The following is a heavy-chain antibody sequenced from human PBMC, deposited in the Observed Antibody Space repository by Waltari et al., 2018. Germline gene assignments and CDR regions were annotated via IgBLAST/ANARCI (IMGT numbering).Heavy chain of an antibody. J-gene: IGHJ4*02. D-gene: IGHD6-13*01. CDR3: ARERRWYYAFDY. CDR2: INHYGST. V-gene: IGHV4-34*01. CDR1: GGSFSGYY. Sequence: QVQLQQWGAGLLKPSETLSLTCAAYGGSFSGYYWSWIRQPPGKGLEWIGEINHYGSTNNSPSLKSRVTISIDTSKNQFSLKLSSVAAADTAVYYCARERRWYYAFDYWGQGTLVTVSS.